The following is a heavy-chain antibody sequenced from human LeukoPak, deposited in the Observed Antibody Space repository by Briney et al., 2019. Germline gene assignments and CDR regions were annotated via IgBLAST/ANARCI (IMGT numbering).Heavy chain of an antibody. CDR1: GYTFTGYY. CDR2: INPYNGAT. J-gene: IGHJ4*02. Sequence: ASVKVSCKASGYTFTGYYMHWVRQAPGQGLEWMGWINPYNGATNYAQNFRGRVTMTRDTSIRTAYMEVSSLRYDDTAMYYCARRLGSGYDFGYWGQGTLVTISS. CDR3: ARRLGSGYDFGY. D-gene: IGHD5-12*01. V-gene: IGHV1-2*02.